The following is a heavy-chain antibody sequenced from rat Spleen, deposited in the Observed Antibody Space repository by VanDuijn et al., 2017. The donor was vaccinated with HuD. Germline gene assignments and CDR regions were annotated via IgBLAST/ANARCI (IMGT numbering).Heavy chain of an antibody. CDR1: GLSFSNYD. Sequence: EVQLVESGGGLVQPGRSMKLSCAASGLSFSNYDMAWVRQAPTKGLEWVATISTRGGSTYYRDSVKGRFTISRDNAKGTLSLQMNILRSEDTATYYCATGGAYYGGYLPFAYWGQGTVVTVSS. D-gene: IGHD1-11*01. CDR2: ISTRGGST. CDR3: ATGGAYYGGYLPFAY. V-gene: IGHV5-25*01. J-gene: IGHJ3*01.